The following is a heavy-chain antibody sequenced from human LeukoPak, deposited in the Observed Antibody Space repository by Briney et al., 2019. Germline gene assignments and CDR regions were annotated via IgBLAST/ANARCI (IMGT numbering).Heavy chain of an antibody. Sequence: GGSLRLSCAASGFTFSSYWMTWVRQAPGKGLEWVANIKQDGSEKYYVDSVKGRFTISRDNAKNSLYLQMNSLRAEDTSLYYCATGRDTSWWGQGTLVTVSS. CDR1: GFTFSSYW. D-gene: IGHD2-2*01. CDR3: ATGRDTSW. V-gene: IGHV3-7*01. J-gene: IGHJ4*02. CDR2: IKQDGSEK.